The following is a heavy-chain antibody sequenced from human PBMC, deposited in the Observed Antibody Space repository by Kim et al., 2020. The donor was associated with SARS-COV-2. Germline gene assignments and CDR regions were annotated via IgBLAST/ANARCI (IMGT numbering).Heavy chain of an antibody. CDR3: ARRRKGAEGEVWFYF. D-gene: IGHD3-16*01. CDR1: GGSVYGYY. CDR2: IYYTGST. J-gene: IGHJ4*02. V-gene: IGHV4-59*08. Sequence: SETLSLTCTVSGGSVYGYYWTWLRQPPGGGLEWLAYIYYTGSTNYNPSLKSRLTLSVDTSRNQFSLSLASVTAADTALYYCARRRKGAEGEVWFYFWGQG.